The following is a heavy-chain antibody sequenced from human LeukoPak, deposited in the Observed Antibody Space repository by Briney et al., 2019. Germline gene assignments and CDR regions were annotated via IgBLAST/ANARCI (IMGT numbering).Heavy chain of an antibody. CDR2: IYYSGST. V-gene: IGHV4-39*01. CDR3: ARGGSYSSSSFDY. Sequence: SETLSLICTVSGGSISSSSYYWGWIRQPPGKGLEWIGSIYYSGSTYYNPSLKSRVTISVDTSMNQFSLKLSSVTAADTAVYYCARGGSYSSSSFDYWGQGTLVTVSS. CDR1: GGSISSSSYY. D-gene: IGHD6-13*01. J-gene: IGHJ4*02.